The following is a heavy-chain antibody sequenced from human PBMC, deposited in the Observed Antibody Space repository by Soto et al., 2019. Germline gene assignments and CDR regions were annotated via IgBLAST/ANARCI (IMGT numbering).Heavy chain of an antibody. CDR3: ARGDWNDYFYNGMDV. CDR1: GGSIDDYY. CDR2: MYYSGDT. V-gene: IGHV4-59*01. J-gene: IGHJ6*02. D-gene: IGHD1-1*01. Sequence: QVQLQESGPGLVKPSETLSLTCTVSGGSIDDYYWVWLRQPPGEGLEWIGHMYYSGDTDYNPSLKSRLAISVDTSKNRFSLRLPAVTAADSAVYYCARGDWNDYFYNGMDVWGQGTTVIVSS.